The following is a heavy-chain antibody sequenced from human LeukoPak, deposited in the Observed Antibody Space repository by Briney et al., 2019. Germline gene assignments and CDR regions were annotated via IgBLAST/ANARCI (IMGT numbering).Heavy chain of an antibody. J-gene: IGHJ4*02. CDR1: GFTFSSYS. Sequence: GGSLRLSCAASGFTFSSYSMNWVRQAPGKGLEWVSYISSSSSTIYYADSVKGRFTISRDNAKNSLYLQMNSLRAEDTAVYYCARMFSCDYWGQGTLVTVSS. V-gene: IGHV3-48*01. CDR3: ARMFSCDY. CDR2: ISSSSSTI. D-gene: IGHD2-2*01.